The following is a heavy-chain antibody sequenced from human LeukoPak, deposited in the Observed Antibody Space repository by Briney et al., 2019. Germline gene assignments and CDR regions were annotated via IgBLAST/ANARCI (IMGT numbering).Heavy chain of an antibody. CDR3: AKRTLGASSAFQH. J-gene: IGHJ1*01. CDR2: MNPHSGNS. CDR1: GYSFTSYD. D-gene: IGHD1-26*01. V-gene: IGHV1-8*03. Sequence: ASVKVSCKASGYSFTSYDINWVRQATGQGLEWMGWMNPHSGNSGYAQKFQGRLTITRDTSIGTAYMELNSLRAEDTAVYYCAKRTLGASSAFQHWGQGTLVTVSS.